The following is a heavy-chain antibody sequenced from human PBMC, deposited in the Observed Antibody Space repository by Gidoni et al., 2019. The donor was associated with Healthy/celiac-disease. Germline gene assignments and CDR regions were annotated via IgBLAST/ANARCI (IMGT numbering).Heavy chain of an antibody. CDR1: GGTFSSYA. D-gene: IGHD6-19*01. CDR2: IIPIFGTA. J-gene: IGHJ4*02. Sequence: QVQLVQSGAEVKKPGSSLKVSCKASGGTFSSYAISWVRQAPGQGLEWMGGIIPIFGTANYAQKFQGRVTITADESTSTAYMELSSLRSEDTAVYYCARDDSSGPPQYYFDYWGQGTLVTVSS. V-gene: IGHV1-69*01. CDR3: ARDDSSGPPQYYFDY.